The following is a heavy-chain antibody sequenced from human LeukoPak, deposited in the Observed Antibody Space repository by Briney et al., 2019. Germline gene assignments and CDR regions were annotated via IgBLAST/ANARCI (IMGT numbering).Heavy chain of an antibody. J-gene: IGHJ4*02. Sequence: MASETLSLTCTVSGGSISSSSYYWAWIRQPPGKGLEWIGSIYYSGGTYYTPSLKSRATISVDTSKNQFSLKLSSVTAADTAVYYCARGVQQWPYYYDYWGQGTLVTVSS. D-gene: IGHD6-19*01. CDR1: GGSISSSSYY. CDR3: ARGVQQWPYYYDY. CDR2: IYYSGGT. V-gene: IGHV4-39*07.